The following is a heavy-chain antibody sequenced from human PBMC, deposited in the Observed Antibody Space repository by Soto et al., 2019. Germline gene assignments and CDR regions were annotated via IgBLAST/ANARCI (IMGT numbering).Heavy chain of an antibody. D-gene: IGHD1-26*01. CDR1: GYSFTSYW. CDR3: AKTLVGATIDYYYYGMDV. CDR2: IYPGDSDT. J-gene: IGHJ6*02. V-gene: IGHV5-51*01. Sequence: GESLKISCKGSGYSFTSYWIGWVRQMPGKGLEWMGIIYPGDSDTRYSPSFQGQVTISADKSISTAYLQWSSLKASDTAMYYCAKTLVGATIDYYYYGMDVWGQGTTVTVSS.